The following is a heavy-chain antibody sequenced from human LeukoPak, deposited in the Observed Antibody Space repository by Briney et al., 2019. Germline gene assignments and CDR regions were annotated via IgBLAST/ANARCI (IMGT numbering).Heavy chain of an antibody. CDR1: GFTFSSYA. Sequence: GGSLRLSCAASGFTFSSYAMSWVRQAPGKGLEWVSSISSSSRYIYYADSVKGRFTISRDNGKSSLYLQMNSLRAEDTAVYYCARDLTTSSTAYFHHWGQGTLVTVSS. D-gene: IGHD6-6*01. CDR2: ISSSSRYI. J-gene: IGHJ1*01. V-gene: IGHV3-21*01. CDR3: ARDLTTSSTAYFHH.